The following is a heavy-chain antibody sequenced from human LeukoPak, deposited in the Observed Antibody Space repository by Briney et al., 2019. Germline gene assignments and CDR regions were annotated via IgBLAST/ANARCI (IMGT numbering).Heavy chain of an antibody. D-gene: IGHD3-10*01. CDR2: SRDKGNSYTT. Sequence: GGSLRLSCAASGFTFSDHYIDWVRQAPGKGLEWVGRSRDKGNSYTTAYAASVRGRFTISRDDSKNSLHLQMNSLKIEDTAVYYCTKLARAPRDFDYWGQGTLVTVSS. J-gene: IGHJ4*01. CDR1: GFTFSDHY. CDR3: TKLARAPRDFDY. V-gene: IGHV3-72*01.